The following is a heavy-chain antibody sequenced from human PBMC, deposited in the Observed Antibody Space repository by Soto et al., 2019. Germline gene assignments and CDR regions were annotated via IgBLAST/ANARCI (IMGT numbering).Heavy chain of an antibody. CDR1: GFTVSSNY. Sequence: SGGSLRLCYAASGFTVSSNYMSWVRQAPGKGLEWVSVIYSGGSTYYADSVKGRFTISRDNSKNTLYLQMNSLRAEDTAVYYCARDLIWGGMDVWGQGTTVTVSS. J-gene: IGHJ6*02. CDR2: IYSGGST. V-gene: IGHV3-53*05. CDR3: ARDLIWGGMDV. D-gene: IGHD3-16*01.